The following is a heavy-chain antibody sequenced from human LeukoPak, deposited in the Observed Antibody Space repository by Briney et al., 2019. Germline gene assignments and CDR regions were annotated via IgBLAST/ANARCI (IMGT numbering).Heavy chain of an antibody. CDR1: GGSISSGGYY. Sequence: SETLSLTCTVSGGSISSGGYYWSWIRQPPGKGLEWIGYIYHSGSTYYNPSLKSRVTISVDRSKNQFSLKLSSVTAADTAVYYCARDAYYDFWSGPPRAFDIWGQGTMVTVSS. CDR3: ARDAYYDFWSGPPRAFDI. J-gene: IGHJ3*02. CDR2: IYHSGST. V-gene: IGHV4-30-2*01. D-gene: IGHD3-3*01.